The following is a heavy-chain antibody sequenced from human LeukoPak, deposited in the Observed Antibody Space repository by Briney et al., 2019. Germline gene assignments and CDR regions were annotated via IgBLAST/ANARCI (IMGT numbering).Heavy chain of an antibody. D-gene: IGHD3-10*01. V-gene: IGHV4-39*01. CDR3: ARPRVGGSGRAVGAVDY. J-gene: IGHJ4*02. CDR2: IYYSGST. Sequence: PSETLSLTCTVSGGSVSSSSYYWGWIRQPPGKGLEWIGSIYYSGSTYYNPSLKSRVTISVDTSKNQFSLKLSSVTAADTAVYYCARPRVGGSGRAVGAVDYWGQGTLVTVSS. CDR1: GGSVSSSSYY.